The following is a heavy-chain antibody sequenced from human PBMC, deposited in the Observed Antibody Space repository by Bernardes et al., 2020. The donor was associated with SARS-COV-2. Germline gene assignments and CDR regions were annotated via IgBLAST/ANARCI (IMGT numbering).Heavy chain of an antibody. D-gene: IGHD6-13*01. CDR1: GFTFSSYW. V-gene: IGHV3-7*04. Sequence: GGSLRLSCAASGFTFSSYWMSWVRQAPGKGLEWVANIKQDGSEKYYVDSVKGRFTISRDNAKNSLYLQMNSLRAEDTAVYYCARDPSSPRYSSSWYDARPYFDYWGQGTLVTVSS. J-gene: IGHJ4*02. CDR2: IKQDGSEK. CDR3: ARDPSSPRYSSSWYDARPYFDY.